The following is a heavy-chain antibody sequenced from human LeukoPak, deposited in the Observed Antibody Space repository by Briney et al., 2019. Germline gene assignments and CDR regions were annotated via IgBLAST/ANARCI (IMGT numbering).Heavy chain of an antibody. CDR3: AEHPTYFDWLTD. CDR2: IIPILAA. D-gene: IGHD3-9*01. CDR1: RGTFSSDA. J-gene: IGHJ4*02. V-gene: IGHV1-69*04. Sequence: GASVKVSCKASRGTFSSDAINWVRQAPGQGLEWMGRIIPILAATYAPLFEDRLTITADTSTSTAYMELSSLGSEDTAVYYCAEHPTYFDWLTDWGQGTLVTVSS.